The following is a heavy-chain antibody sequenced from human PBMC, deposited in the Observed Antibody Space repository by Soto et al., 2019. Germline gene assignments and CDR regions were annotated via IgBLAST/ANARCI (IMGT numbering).Heavy chain of an antibody. D-gene: IGHD6-13*01. V-gene: IGHV4-39*01. J-gene: IGHJ4*02. CDR3: GMGIAAAGEIFDY. CDR2: IYYSGST. Sequence: SETLSLTCTVSGGSISSSSYYWGWIRQPPGKGLGWIGSIYYSGSTYYNPSLKSRVTISVDTSKNQFSLKLSSVTAADTAVYYCGMGIAAAGEIFDYWGQGTLVTVSS. CDR1: GGSISSSSYY.